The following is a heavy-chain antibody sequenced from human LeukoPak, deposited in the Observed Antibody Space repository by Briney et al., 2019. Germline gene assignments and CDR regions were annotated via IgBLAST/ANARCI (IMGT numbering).Heavy chain of an antibody. CDR1: GYTFTSYG. J-gene: IGHJ4*02. D-gene: IGHD4-17*01. CDR3: ARGPSTTSVTTNFDY. CDR2: ISAYNGNT. V-gene: IGHV1-18*01. Sequence: ASVKVSCKASGYTFTSYGISWVRQAPGQVLEWMGWISAYNGNTNYAQKLQGRVTMTTDTSTSTAYMELRSLRSDDTAVYYCARGPSTTSVTTNFDYWGQGTLVTVSS.